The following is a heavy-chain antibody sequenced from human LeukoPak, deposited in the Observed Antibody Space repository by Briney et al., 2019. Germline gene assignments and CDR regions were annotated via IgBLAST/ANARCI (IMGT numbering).Heavy chain of an antibody. D-gene: IGHD2-15*01. CDR2: IYYSGST. V-gene: IGHV4-59*01. CDR3: VRAADIVDPFDY. Sequence: PSETLSLTCTVSGGSISSYYWSWIRQPPGKGLEWIGYIYYSGSTNYNPSLKSRVTISIDTSKNQFSLKLSSVTAADTAVYYCVRAADIVDPFDYWGQGTLVTVSS. CDR1: GGSISSYY. J-gene: IGHJ4*02.